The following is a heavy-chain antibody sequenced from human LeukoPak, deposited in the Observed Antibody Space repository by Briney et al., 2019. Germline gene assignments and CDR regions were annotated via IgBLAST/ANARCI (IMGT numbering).Heavy chain of an antibody. J-gene: IGHJ4*02. CDR1: GGTFSSYA. V-gene: IGHV1-69*04. D-gene: IGHD3-10*01. CDR2: IIPILGIA. CDR3: ARGMIVYGSGSLLDY. Sequence: SVKVSCKASGGTFSSYAISWVRQAPGQGLEWMGRIIPILGIANYAQKFQGRVTITADKSTSTAYMELSSLRSEDTAVYYCARGMIVYGSGSLLDYWGQGTLVTVSS.